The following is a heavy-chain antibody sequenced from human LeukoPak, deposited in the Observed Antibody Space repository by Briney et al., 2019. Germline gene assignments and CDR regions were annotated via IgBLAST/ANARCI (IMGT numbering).Heavy chain of an antibody. J-gene: IGHJ6*03. Sequence: PGGSLRLSCAASGFISSSYAMSWVRQAPGKGLEWVSYGGSGGSTYYADSVKGRFTVSRDNSKSTLYLQMNSLTAEDTAVYYCAKMRGQYYHSYYMDAWGKGTTVTVSS. CDR2: GGSGGST. CDR3: AKMRGQYYHSYYMDA. V-gene: IGHV3-23*01. CDR1: GFISSSYA.